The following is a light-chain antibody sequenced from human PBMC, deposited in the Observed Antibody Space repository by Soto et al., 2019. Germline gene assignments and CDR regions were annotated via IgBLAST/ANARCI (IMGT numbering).Light chain of an antibody. Sequence: EIVLTQSPGTLSLSPGERATLSCRASQSVSSSYLAWYQQKPGQAPRLLIDGASSRATGIPGRFSGSGSGTGFTLTISRLEPEDFAVYYCQQYGSSPTWTFGQGTKVEI. CDR3: QQYGSSPTWT. J-gene: IGKJ1*01. CDR2: GAS. V-gene: IGKV3-20*01. CDR1: QSVSSSY.